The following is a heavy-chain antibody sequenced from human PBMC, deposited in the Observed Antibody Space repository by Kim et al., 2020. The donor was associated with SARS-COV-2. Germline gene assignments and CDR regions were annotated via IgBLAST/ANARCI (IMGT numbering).Heavy chain of an antibody. CDR3: ARVGRGDYPDWFDP. CDR2: IKQDGSEK. CDR1: GFTFSSYW. J-gene: IGHJ5*02. V-gene: IGHV3-7*01. D-gene: IGHD4-17*01. Sequence: GGSLRLSCAASGFTFSSYWMSWVRQAPGKGLEWVANIKQDGSEKYYVDSVKGRFTISRDNAKNSLYLQMNSLRAEDTAVYYCARVGRGDYPDWFDPWGQGTLVTVSS.